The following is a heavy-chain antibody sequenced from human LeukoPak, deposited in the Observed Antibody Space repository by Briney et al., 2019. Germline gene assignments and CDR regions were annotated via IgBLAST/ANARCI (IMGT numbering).Heavy chain of an antibody. CDR3: ARDREVGATGYYFDY. V-gene: IGHV4-4*07. Sequence: SETLSLTCTVSGGPISIYNWSWIRQPAGKGLEWIGRVYISGTTNYNPSLKSRVTMSVDTSKNQFSLTLSSVTAADTAVYYCARDREVGATGYYFDYWGQGTLVTVSS. CDR1: GGPISIYN. CDR2: VYISGTT. D-gene: IGHD1-26*01. J-gene: IGHJ4*02.